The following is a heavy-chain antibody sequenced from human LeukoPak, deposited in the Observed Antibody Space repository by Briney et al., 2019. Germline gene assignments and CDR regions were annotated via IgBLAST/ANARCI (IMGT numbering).Heavy chain of an antibody. Sequence: GGSLRLSCAASGFTFSSYAMSWVRQAPGKGLEWLAVISYDGRTTFYTDSVKGRFTISRDNSKNTVDLQMSSLRAEDTAVYYCAKEFTSYTSGWFFQHWGQGTLVTVSS. V-gene: IGHV3-30*18. J-gene: IGHJ1*01. CDR3: AKEFTSYTSGWFFQH. CDR2: ISYDGRTT. CDR1: GFTFSSYA. D-gene: IGHD6-13*01.